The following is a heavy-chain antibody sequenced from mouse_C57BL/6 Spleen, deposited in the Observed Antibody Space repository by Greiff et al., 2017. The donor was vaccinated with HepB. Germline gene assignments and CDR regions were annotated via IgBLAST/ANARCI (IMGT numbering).Heavy chain of an antibody. CDR1: GYTFTSYW. CDR2: IDPNSGGT. CDR3: AMVAQPYAMDY. Sequence: QVQLQQPGAELVKPGASVKLSCKASGYTFTSYWMHWVKQRPGRGLEWIGRIDPNSGGTKYNEKFKSKATLTADKPSSTAYMQLSSLTSEDSAVYYCAMVAQPYAMDYWGQGTSVTVSS. V-gene: IGHV1-62-3*01. D-gene: IGHD1-3*01. J-gene: IGHJ4*01.